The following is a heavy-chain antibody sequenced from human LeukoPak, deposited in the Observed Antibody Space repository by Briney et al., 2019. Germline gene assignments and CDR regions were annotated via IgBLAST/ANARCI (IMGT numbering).Heavy chain of an antibody. CDR1: GFSFSDHF. CDR3: ARVACSLMGGVIVTRLDY. Sequence: GGSLRLSCVASGFSFSDHFVDWVRQAPGKGLEWIGRARDKPHSYTTEYAASVKGRFTISRDESSQSVFLQMSSLRTEDTAVYYCARVACSLMGGVIVTRLDYWGQGTVVTVSS. J-gene: IGHJ4*02. CDR2: ARDKPHSYTT. D-gene: IGHD3-10*01. V-gene: IGHV3-72*01.